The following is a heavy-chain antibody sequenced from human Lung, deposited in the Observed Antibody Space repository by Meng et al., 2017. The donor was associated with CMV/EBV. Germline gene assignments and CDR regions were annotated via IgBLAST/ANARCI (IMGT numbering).Heavy chain of an antibody. D-gene: IGHD6-6*01. Sequence: SETLSLTCGIYGGSLSGYYWSWIRQTPGKGLEWIGEIRHSGDITNYNPSLKSRVTISIDTSKKQFSLKLSAVTAADTAVYYCARQYSSSYYSAYWGQGPLVTVSS. CDR2: IRHSGDIT. CDR1: GGSLSGYY. J-gene: IGHJ4*02. CDR3: ARQYSSSYYSAY. V-gene: IGHV4-34*01.